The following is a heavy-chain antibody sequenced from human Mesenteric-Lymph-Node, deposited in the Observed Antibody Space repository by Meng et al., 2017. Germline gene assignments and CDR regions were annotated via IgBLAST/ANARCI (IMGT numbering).Heavy chain of an antibody. CDR1: GFTFSSYS. Sequence: GESLKISCAASGFTFSSYSMNWVRQAPGKGLEWVSSISSSSSYIYYADSVKGRFTISRDNAKNSLYLQMNSLRAEDTAVYYCARALAAAGYYYYYYGMDVWGQGTTVTVSS. J-gene: IGHJ6*02. D-gene: IGHD6-13*01. CDR3: ARALAAAGYYYYYYGMDV. V-gene: IGHV3-21*01. CDR2: ISSSSSYI.